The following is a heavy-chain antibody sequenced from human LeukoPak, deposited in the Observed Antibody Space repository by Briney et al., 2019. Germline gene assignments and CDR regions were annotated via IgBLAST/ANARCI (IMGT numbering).Heavy chain of an antibody. CDR3: AREVLAPIVVVPAAIRYYSDY. CDR2: INHSGST. CDR1: GGSFSGYY. V-gene: IGHV4-34*01. D-gene: IGHD2-2*01. J-gene: IGHJ4*02. Sequence: SETLSLTCAVYGGSFSGYYWSWIRQPPGKGLEWIGEINHSGSTNYNPSLKSRVTISVDTSKNQFSLKLSSVTAADTAVYYCAREVLAPIVVVPAAIRYYSDYWGQGTLVTVSS.